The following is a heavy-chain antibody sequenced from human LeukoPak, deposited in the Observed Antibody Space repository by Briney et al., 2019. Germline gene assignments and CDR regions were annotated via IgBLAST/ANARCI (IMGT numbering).Heavy chain of an antibody. CDR2: IYPGDSDT. CDR1: GSSFTSYW. D-gene: IGHD3-10*01. CDR3: ARQGQWFGELPFDY. V-gene: IGHV5-51*01. Sequence: VVPLQISSQGSGSSFTSYWISWVCSMPGKGMEWMGIIYPGDSDTRYSPSFQGQVTISADKSMSTAYLQWSSLKASDTAMYYCARQGQWFGELPFDYWGQGTLVTVSS. J-gene: IGHJ4*02.